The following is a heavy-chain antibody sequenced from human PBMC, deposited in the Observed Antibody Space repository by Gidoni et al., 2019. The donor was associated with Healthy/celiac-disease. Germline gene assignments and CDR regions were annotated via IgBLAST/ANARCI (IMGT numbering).Heavy chain of an antibody. CDR2: IYYSGST. Sequence: QLQLQESGPGLVKPSEPLSLTCTVSGGSIRSSSYYWGWIRQPPGKGLEWIGSIYYSGSTYYNPSLKSRVTISVDTSKNQFSLKLSSVTAADTAVYYCAGGGLRFLEWLSGDAFDIWGQGTMVTVSS. J-gene: IGHJ3*02. CDR1: GGSIRSSSYY. CDR3: AGGGLRFLEWLSGDAFDI. V-gene: IGHV4-39*01. D-gene: IGHD3-3*01.